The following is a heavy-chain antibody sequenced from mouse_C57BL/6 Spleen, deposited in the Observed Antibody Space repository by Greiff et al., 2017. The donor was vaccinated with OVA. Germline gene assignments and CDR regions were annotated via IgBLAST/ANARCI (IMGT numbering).Heavy chain of an antibody. CDR2: ISYDGSN. V-gene: IGHV3-6*01. CDR1: GYSITSGYY. Sequence: DVQLQESGPGLVKPSQSLSLTCSVTGYSITSGYYWNWIRQFPGNKLEWMGYISYDGSNNYNPSLKNRISITRDTSKNQFFLKLNSVTTEDTATYYCARASLNWDLDVWGTGTTVTVSS. CDR3: ARASLNWDLDV. J-gene: IGHJ1*03.